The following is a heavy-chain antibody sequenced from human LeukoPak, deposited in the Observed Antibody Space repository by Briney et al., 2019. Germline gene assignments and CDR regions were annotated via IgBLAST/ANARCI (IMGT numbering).Heavy chain of an antibody. CDR3: ARAPMVRGVPLNWFDP. CDR2: IIPILGIA. D-gene: IGHD3-10*01. J-gene: IGHJ5*02. Sequence: ASVKVSCKASGYTFTSYDISWVRQAPGQGLEWMGRIIPILGIANYAQKFQGRVTITADKSTSTAYMELSSLRSEDTAVYYCARAPMVRGVPLNWFDPWGQGTLVTVSS. CDR1: GYTFTSYD. V-gene: IGHV1-69*04.